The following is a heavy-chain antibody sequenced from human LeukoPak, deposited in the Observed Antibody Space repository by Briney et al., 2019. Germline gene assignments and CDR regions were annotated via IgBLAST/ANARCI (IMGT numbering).Heavy chain of an antibody. CDR3: AKDPSGSGSYYFHY. CDR1: GFTFSSYA. J-gene: IGHJ4*02. V-gene: IGHV3-23*01. D-gene: IGHD3-10*01. CDR2: ITGSGGST. Sequence: GGSLRLSCAASGFTFSSYAMSWVRQAPGRGLEWVSGITGSGGSTYYADSVKGRFTISRDNSKNTLYLQMNSLRAEDTAVYYCAKDPSGSGSYYFHYWGQGTLVTVSS.